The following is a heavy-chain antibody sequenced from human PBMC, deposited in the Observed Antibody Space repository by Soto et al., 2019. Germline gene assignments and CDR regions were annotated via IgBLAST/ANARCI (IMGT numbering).Heavy chain of an antibody. Sequence: EVQLLESGGGLVQPGGSLRLSCAASGFTFSSYAMSWVRQAPGKGLEWVSDISGSGGSTYYTDSVKARFTISRDNSKNTLYLQMNSLRAVDTAVHYCAEGRGYSYEGWFDPWGQGALVTVFS. CDR3: AEGRGYSYEGWFDP. CDR1: GFTFSSYA. V-gene: IGHV3-23*01. J-gene: IGHJ5*02. CDR2: ISGSGGST. D-gene: IGHD5-18*01.